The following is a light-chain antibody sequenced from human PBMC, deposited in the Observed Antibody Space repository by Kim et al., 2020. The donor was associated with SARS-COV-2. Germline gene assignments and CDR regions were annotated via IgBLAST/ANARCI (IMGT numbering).Light chain of an antibody. Sequence: RATIKCKSSQSLLYSSNNKNYIAGYQQKPGQPPTLLIYWASTRQSGVPDRFSGSGSGTDFSLTISSLQAEDVAVYYCQQSYGTPHTFGQGTKLEI. CDR3: QQSYGTPHT. J-gene: IGKJ2*01. V-gene: IGKV4-1*01. CDR2: WAS. CDR1: QSLLYSSNNKNY.